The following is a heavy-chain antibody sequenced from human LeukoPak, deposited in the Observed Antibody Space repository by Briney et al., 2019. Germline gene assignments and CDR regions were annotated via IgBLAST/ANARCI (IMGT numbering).Heavy chain of an antibody. D-gene: IGHD2-15*01. CDR2: INSDGSST. J-gene: IGHJ4*02. Sequence: GGSLRLSCAASGFTFSSYWMHWVRQAPGKGLVRVSRINSDGSSTSYADSVKGRFTISRDNAKNTLYLQMNSLRAEDTAVYYCAREGYCSGGSCYSDFDYWGQGTLVTVSS. CDR3: AREGYCSGGSCYSDFDY. CDR1: GFTFSSYW. V-gene: IGHV3-74*01.